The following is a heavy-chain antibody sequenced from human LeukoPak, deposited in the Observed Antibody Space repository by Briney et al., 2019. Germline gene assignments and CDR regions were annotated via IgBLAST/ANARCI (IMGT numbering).Heavy chain of an antibody. J-gene: IGHJ3*02. CDR3: ARASTLQYTNIQDAFDI. CDR2: ISSSGSTI. V-gene: IGHV3-48*03. D-gene: IGHD4-11*01. Sequence: GGSLRLSCAASGFTFSSYEMNWVRQAPGKGLEWVSYISSSGSTIYYADSVKGRFTISRDNAKNSLYLQMNSLRAEDTAVYYCARASTLQYTNIQDAFDIWGQGTMVTVSS. CDR1: GFTFSSYE.